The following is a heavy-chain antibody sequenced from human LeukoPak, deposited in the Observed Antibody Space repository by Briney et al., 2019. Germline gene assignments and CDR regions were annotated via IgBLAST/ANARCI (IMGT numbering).Heavy chain of an antibody. D-gene: IGHD6-13*01. CDR1: GGSISSYY. CDR3: ARTTSSSWEYYFDY. J-gene: IGHJ4*02. CDR2: IYYSGST. Sequence: PSETPSLTCTVSGGSISSYYWSWIRQPPGKGLEWIGYIYYSGSTNYNPSLKSRVTISVDTSKNQFSLKLSSVTAADTAVYYCARTTSSSWEYYFDYWGQGTLVTVSS. V-gene: IGHV4-59*08.